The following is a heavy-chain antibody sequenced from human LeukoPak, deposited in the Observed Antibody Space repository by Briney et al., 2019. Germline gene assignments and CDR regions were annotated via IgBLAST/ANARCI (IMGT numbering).Heavy chain of an antibody. CDR3: ARADGSGYYYYGMDV. J-gene: IGHJ6*02. CDR2: IYHSGST. Sequence: SGTLSPTCAVSGGSISSSNWWSWVRQPPGKGLEWIGEIYHSGSTNYNPSLKSRVTISVDKSKNQFSLKLSSVTAADTAVYYCARADGSGYYYYGMDVWGQGTTVTVSS. V-gene: IGHV4-4*02. D-gene: IGHD3-10*01. CDR1: GGSISSSNW.